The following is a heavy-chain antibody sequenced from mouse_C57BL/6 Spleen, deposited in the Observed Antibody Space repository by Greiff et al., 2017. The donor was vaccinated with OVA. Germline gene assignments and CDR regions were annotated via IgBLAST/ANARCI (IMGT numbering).Heavy chain of an antibody. D-gene: IGHD1-1*01. V-gene: IGHV1-69*01. CDR3: ARRGVGSEAMDY. Sequence: VQLQQSGAELVMPGASVKLSCKASGYTFTSYWMHWVKQRPGQGLEWIGEIDPSDSYTNYNQKFKGKSTLTVDKSSSTAYMQLSSLTSEDSAVYYCARRGVGSEAMDYWGQGTSVTVSS. J-gene: IGHJ4*01. CDR1: GYTFTSYW. CDR2: IDPSDSYT.